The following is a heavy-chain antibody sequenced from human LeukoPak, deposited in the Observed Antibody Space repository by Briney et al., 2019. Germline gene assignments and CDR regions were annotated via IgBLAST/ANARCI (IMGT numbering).Heavy chain of an antibody. CDR3: AKGVTTGTTLIGVDY. J-gene: IGHJ4*02. V-gene: IGHV3-23*01. CDR1: GFTFSSYA. Sequence: GGSLRLSSAASGFTFSSYAMSWVRQAPGKGREWVSAISGSGGITYYADSVKGRFTISRDNSKNTLYLQMNSLRAKDTDVYYCAKGVTTGTTLIGVDYWGQGTLVTVSS. D-gene: IGHD1-1*01. CDR2: ISGSGGIT.